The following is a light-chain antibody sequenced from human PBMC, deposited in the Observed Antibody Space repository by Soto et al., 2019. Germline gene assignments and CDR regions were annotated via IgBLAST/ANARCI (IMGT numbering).Light chain of an antibody. J-gene: IGKJ2*01. CDR1: QGISSY. CDR3: QQLNSYPLTYT. V-gene: IGKV1-9*01. Sequence: DILLTQSPSFLSASVGDRVTITCRASQGISSYLAWYQQKQGKAPQLLIYAASTLQSGVPSRFSGSGSGTELTLTIRSLQPEDFATYSCQQLNSYPLTYTFGQGTKLEIK. CDR2: AAS.